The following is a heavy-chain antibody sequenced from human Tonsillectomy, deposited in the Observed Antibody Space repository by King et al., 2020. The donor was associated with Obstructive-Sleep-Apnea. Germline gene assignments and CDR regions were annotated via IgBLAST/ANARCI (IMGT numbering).Heavy chain of an antibody. D-gene: IGHD3-22*01. Sequence: VQLVESGGGLVQPGGSLRLSCAASGFTFSSYAMTWVRQAPGKGLEWVSAISGSGGSTYYADSVKGRFTISRDNSKKTLYLQMNSLRAEDTAVYYCALKGAYYYDSSGPDYWGQGTLVTVSS. CDR2: ISGSGGST. CDR1: GFTFSSYA. J-gene: IGHJ4*02. CDR3: ALKGAYYYDSSGPDY. V-gene: IGHV3-23*04.